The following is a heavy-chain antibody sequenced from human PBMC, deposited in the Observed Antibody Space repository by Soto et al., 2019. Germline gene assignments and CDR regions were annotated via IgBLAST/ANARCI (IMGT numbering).Heavy chain of an antibody. Sequence: SETLSLTCTVSGGSISSSSYYWGWIRQPPGKGLEWIGSIYYSGSTYYNPSLKSRVTISVDTSKNQFSLKLSSVTAADTAVYYCARLGYCSGGSCYFSSYFDYWGQGTLVTVSS. V-gene: IGHV4-39*07. D-gene: IGHD2-15*01. J-gene: IGHJ4*02. CDR2: IYYSGST. CDR1: GGSISSSSYY. CDR3: ARLGYCSGGSCYFSSYFDY.